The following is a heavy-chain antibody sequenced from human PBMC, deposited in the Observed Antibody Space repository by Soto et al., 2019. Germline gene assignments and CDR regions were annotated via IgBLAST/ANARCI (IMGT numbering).Heavy chain of an antibody. CDR3: AKDRGCSSTSCYPWDDYYYYGLDV. V-gene: IGHV3-30*18. CDR1: GFTFSSYG. J-gene: IGHJ6*02. Sequence: QVQLVESGGGVVQPGRSLRLSCAASGFTFSSYGMHWVRQAPGKGLEWVAVISYDGSNKYYADSVKGRFTISRDNFKNKLYLQMNSLRAEDTAVYYCAKDRGCSSTSCYPWDDYYYYGLDVWGQGTTVTVSS. CDR2: ISYDGSNK. D-gene: IGHD2-2*01.